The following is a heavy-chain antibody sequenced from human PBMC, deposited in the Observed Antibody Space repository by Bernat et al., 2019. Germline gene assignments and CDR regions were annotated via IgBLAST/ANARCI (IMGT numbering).Heavy chain of an antibody. CDR3: ARGEALEYSSSSSCGY. J-gene: IGHJ4*02. V-gene: IGHV3-30-3*01. D-gene: IGHD6-6*01. Sequence: QVQLVESGGGVVQPGRSLRLSCAASGFTFSSYAMHWVRQAPGKGLEWVAVISYDGSNKYYADFVKGRFTISRDNSKNTLYLQMNSLRAEDTAVYYCARGEALEYSSSSSCGYWGQGTLVTVSS. CDR1: GFTFSSYA. CDR2: ISYDGSNK.